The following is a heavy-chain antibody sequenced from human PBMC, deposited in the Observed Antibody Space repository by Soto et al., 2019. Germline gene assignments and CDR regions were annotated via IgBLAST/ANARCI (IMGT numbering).Heavy chain of an antibody. CDR2: ISTYSGDT. CDR3: ARLHGPTTSVNWFDP. CDR1: GYTFFTYD. J-gene: IGHJ5*02. Sequence: QVHLVQSGVEVKTPGASVKVSCQASGYTFFTYDISWVRQAPGQGLEWMGWISTYSGDTKYAQKFQGSVTMTTDTSATTAYLEVRSLRSDDTAVYYCARLHGPTTSVNWFDPWGQGTLVTVSS. V-gene: IGHV1-18*01. D-gene: IGHD5-12*01.